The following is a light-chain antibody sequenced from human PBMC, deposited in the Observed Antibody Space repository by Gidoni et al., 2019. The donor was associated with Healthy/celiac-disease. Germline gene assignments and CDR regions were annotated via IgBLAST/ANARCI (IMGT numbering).Light chain of an antibody. Sequence: QSVLTQPPSPSGTPGQRVTISCSGSSSNIVSNYVYWYQQLPGTAPKLLIYRNNQRPSGVPDRFSGSKSGTSASLAISGLRSEDEADYYCAAWDDSLSAVYVFGTGTKVTVL. CDR2: RNN. CDR3: AAWDDSLSAVYV. V-gene: IGLV1-47*01. J-gene: IGLJ1*01. CDR1: SSNIVSNY.